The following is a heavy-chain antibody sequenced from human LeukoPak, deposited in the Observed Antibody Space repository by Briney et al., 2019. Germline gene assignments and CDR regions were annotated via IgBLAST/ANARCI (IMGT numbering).Heavy chain of an antibody. J-gene: IGHJ6*03. V-gene: IGHV5-51*01. CDR3: ARGGPLLWFGEHDYYMDV. Sequence: GESLKISCKGSGYSFTSYWIGWVRPMPGKGLEWMGIIYPGDSDTRYSPSFQGQVTISADKSISTAYLQWSSLKASDTAMYYCARGGPLLWFGEHDYYMDVWGKGTTVTVSS. D-gene: IGHD3-10*01. CDR2: IYPGDSDT. CDR1: GYSFTSYW.